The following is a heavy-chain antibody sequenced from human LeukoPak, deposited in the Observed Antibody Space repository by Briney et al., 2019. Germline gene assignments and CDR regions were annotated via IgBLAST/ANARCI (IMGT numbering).Heavy chain of an antibody. CDR2: IHTDGSST. J-gene: IGHJ4*02. V-gene: IGHV3-74*01. Sequence: GGSLRLSCAASGFTFVNYWMHWVRQVPGKGLVWVSCIHTDGSSTRYGDSVKGRFTVSRDNAKNTLYLQMSSLRAEDTAVYYCSRGSYYYETSAPDDYWGQGSLVTVSS. CDR1: GFTFVNYW. CDR3: SRGSYYYETSAPDDY. D-gene: IGHD3-22*01.